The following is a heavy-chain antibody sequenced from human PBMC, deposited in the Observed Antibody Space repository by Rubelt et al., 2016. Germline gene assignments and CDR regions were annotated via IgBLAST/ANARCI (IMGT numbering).Heavy chain of an antibody. Sequence: QVQLQQWGAGLLKPSETLSLTCAVYGGSFSGYYWGWIRQPPGKGLEWIGSIYYSGSTYYNPSLKSRVTISVDTAKNQFSLKLSSVTAADTAVCYCARAVSYYDSSGYGYYYYMDVWGKGTTVTVSS. CDR1: GGSFSGYY. J-gene: IGHJ6*03. V-gene: IGHV4-34*01. CDR3: ARAVSYYDSSGYGYYYYMDV. D-gene: IGHD3-22*01. CDR2: IYYSGST.